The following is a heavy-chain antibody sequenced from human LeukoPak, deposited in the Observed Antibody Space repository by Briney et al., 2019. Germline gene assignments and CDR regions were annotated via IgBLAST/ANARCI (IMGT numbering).Heavy chain of an antibody. V-gene: IGHV4-59*08. J-gene: IGHJ3*02. Sequence: SETLSLTCAVSGGSISSYYWSWIRQSPGKGLEWIAYIYHSGNTNYNPSFKSRVTISVDTSKNQFSLKPTSVAAADTAIYYCARQPSGTAAFDIWGQGTMVTVSS. CDR1: GGSISSYY. D-gene: IGHD1/OR15-1a*01. CDR3: ARQPSGTAAFDI. CDR2: IYHSGNT.